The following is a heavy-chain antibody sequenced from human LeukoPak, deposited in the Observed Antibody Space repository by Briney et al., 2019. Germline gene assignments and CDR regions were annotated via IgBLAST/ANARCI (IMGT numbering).Heavy chain of an antibody. J-gene: IGHJ3*02. V-gene: IGHV4-39*01. CDR2: IYYTGST. Sequence: SETLSLTCAVSGGSISSNTYYWGWIRQPPGKGLEWIGSIYYTGSTYYSPSLKSRVTISVDTSKNQFSLNLSSVTAADTAVYYCARRNILTEGEAFDIWGQGTMVTVSP. CDR1: GGSISSNTYY. CDR3: ARRNILTEGEAFDI. D-gene: IGHD3-9*01.